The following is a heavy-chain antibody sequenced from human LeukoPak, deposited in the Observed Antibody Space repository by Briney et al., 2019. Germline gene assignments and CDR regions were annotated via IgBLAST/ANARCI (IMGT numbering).Heavy chain of an antibody. D-gene: IGHD5-18*01. V-gene: IGHV3-43*02. Sequence: GGFLRLSCAASGFTFSSYAMSWVRQAPGKGLEWVSLISGDGGSTYYADSVKGRFTISRDNSKNSLYLQMNSLRTEDTALYYRAKDIGRIQYYYYYYMDVWGKGTTVTVSS. CDR3: AKDIGRIQYYYYYYMDV. J-gene: IGHJ6*03. CDR1: GFTFSSYA. CDR2: ISGDGGST.